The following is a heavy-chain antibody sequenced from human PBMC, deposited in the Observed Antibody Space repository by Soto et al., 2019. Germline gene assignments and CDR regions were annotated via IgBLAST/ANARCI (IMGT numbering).Heavy chain of an antibody. CDR2: INAGNGNT. D-gene: IGHD1-26*01. CDR3: ARGGSLYWYFDL. V-gene: IGHV1-3*01. J-gene: IGHJ2*01. CDR1: GYTLTSYA. Sequence: QVQLVQSGAEVKKPGASVKVSARASGYTLTSYAMLWVRQAPGQRLEWMGWINAGNGNTKYSQKFQGRVTITRDTSASTAYMELSSLRSEDTAVYYCARGGSLYWYFDLWGRGTLVTVSS.